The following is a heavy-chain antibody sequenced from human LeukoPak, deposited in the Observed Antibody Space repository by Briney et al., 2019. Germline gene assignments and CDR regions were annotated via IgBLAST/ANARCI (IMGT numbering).Heavy chain of an antibody. Sequence: PGGSLRLSCAASGFTFSSYAMIWVRQAPGKGLEWVSGTNDSGESTYYADSVKGRFTISRDNSKNTLYLQMNSLRAEDTAVYYCAKDLSIAAPAYYFDYWGQGTLVTVSS. D-gene: IGHD6-6*01. V-gene: IGHV3-23*01. CDR2: TNDSGEST. CDR3: AKDLSIAAPAYYFDY. J-gene: IGHJ4*02. CDR1: GFTFSSYA.